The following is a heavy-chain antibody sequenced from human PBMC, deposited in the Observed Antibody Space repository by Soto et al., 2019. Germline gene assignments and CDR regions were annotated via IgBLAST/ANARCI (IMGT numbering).Heavy chain of an antibody. J-gene: IGHJ6*02. CDR1: GGTFSSYA. Sequence: ASVKVSCKASGGTFSSYAISWVRQVPGQGLEWMGGIIPIFGTANYAQKFQGRVTITADESTSTAYMELSSLRSEDTAVYYCASLGPKGYCSSTSCPYYYYYGMDVWGQGTTVTVSS. CDR2: IIPIFGTA. D-gene: IGHD2-2*01. V-gene: IGHV1-69*13. CDR3: ASLGPKGYCSSTSCPYYYYYGMDV.